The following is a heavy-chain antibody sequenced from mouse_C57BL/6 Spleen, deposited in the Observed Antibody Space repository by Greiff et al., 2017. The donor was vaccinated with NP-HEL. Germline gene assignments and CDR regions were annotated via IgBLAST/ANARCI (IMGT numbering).Heavy chain of an antibody. CDR3: AIYYGNYYYAMDD. J-gene: IGHJ4*01. V-gene: IGHV1-82*01. Sequence: QVQLQQSGPELVKPGASVKISCKASGYAFSSSWMNWVKQRPGKGLEWIGRIYPGDGDTNYNGKFKGKATLTADKSSSTAYMQLSSLTSEDSAVYFCAIYYGNYYYAMDDWGQGTSVTVSS. CDR1: GYAFSSSW. CDR2: IYPGDGDT. D-gene: IGHD2-1*01.